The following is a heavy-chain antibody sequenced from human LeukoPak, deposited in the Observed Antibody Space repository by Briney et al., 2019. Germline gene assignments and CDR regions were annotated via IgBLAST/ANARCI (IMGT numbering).Heavy chain of an antibody. CDR3: ARCGYSYGPDAFDI. D-gene: IGHD5-18*01. J-gene: IGHJ3*02. V-gene: IGHV1-69*05. Sequence: SVKVSCKAIGGTLNIYAISWVRQAPGQGLEWMGGIIPIFGTANYAQKFQGRVTITTDESTSTAYMELSSLRSEDTAVYYCARCGYSYGPDAFDIWGQGTMVTVSS. CDR1: GGTLNIYA. CDR2: IIPIFGTA.